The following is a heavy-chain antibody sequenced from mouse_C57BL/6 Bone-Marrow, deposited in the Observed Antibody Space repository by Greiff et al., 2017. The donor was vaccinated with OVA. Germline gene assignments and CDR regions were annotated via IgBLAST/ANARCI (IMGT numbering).Heavy chain of an antibody. CDR3: ARRDGYDEGYYAMDY. D-gene: IGHD2-2*01. CDR1: GYTFTDYY. J-gene: IGHJ4*01. Sequence: EVQLQQSGPVLVKPGASVKMSCKASGYTFTDYYMNWVKQSHGKSLEWIGVINPYNGGTSYNQKFKGKATLTVDKSSSTAYMELNSLTSEDSAVYYCARRDGYDEGYYAMDYWGQGTSVTVSS. CDR2: INPYNGGT. V-gene: IGHV1-19*01.